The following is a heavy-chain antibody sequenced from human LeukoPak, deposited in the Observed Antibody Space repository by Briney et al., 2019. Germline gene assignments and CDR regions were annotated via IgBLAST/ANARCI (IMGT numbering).Heavy chain of an antibody. J-gene: IGHJ4*02. Sequence: SETLSLTCTVPGASIRHYYWSWIRQPPGKGLEWIGNLYHSGSPNYNPSLKSRVTISIDTAKNQFSLRLRSVTAADTAVYYCATLTGTTYPYYFDFWGQPTLVTVSS. D-gene: IGHD1-20*01. V-gene: IGHV4-59*01. CDR1: GASIRHYY. CDR2: LYHSGSP. CDR3: ATLTGTTYPYYFDF.